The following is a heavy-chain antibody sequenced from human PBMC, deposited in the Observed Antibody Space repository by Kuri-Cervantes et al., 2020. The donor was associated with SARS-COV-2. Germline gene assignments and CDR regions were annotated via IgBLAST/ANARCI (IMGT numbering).Heavy chain of an antibody. CDR3: ARENTPSIFDY. CDR2: IYNSGST. CDR1: GGSFSGYY. Sequence: SQTLALTCAVYGGSFSGYYWNWIRQPPGRGLEWMGYIYNSGSTNYNPSLKSRVTMSVDTSKNQFSLKLTSVTAADTAVYYCARENTPSIFDYWGQGILVTVSS. V-gene: IGHV4-34*11. J-gene: IGHJ4*01.